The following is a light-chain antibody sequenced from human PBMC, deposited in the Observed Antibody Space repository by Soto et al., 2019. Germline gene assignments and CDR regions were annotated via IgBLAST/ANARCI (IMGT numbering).Light chain of an antibody. CDR1: SSNIGAGYV. CDR3: QSYDSSLSGYV. V-gene: IGLV1-40*01. CDR2: GNI. Sequence: VLTQPPSVSGAPGQRVTISCTGSSSNIGAGYVVHWYQQLPGTAPKLLIYGNINRPSGVPDRFSGSKSDTSASLAITGLQAEDEADYYCQSYDSSLSGYVFGTGTKVTVL. J-gene: IGLJ1*01.